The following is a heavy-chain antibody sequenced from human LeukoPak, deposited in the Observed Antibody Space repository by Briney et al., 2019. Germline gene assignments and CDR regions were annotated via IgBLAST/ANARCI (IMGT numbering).Heavy chain of an antibody. J-gene: IGHJ4*02. V-gene: IGHV4-30-4*01. Sequence: PSQTLSLTCTVSGGSISSGDYYWSWIRQPPGQGLEWIGYIYYSGSTYYNPSLKSRVTISVDTSKNQFSLKLSSVTAADTAVYYCARVPGVSGFDYWGQGTLVTVSS. CDR1: GGSISSGDYY. CDR3: ARVPGVSGFDY. CDR2: IYYSGST. D-gene: IGHD2-8*01.